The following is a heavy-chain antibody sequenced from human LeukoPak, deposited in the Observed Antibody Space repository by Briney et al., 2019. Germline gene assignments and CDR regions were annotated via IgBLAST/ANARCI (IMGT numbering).Heavy chain of an antibody. CDR2: IIPIFGTA. CDR1: GGTFSSYA. Sequence: SVKVSCKASGGTFSSYAISWVRQAPGQGLEWMGGIIPIFGTANYAQKFQGRVAITADKSTSTAYMELSSLRSEDTAVYYCARGGSPIYYYYMDVWGKGTTVTISS. J-gene: IGHJ6*03. D-gene: IGHD2-2*01. CDR3: ARGGSPIYYYYMDV. V-gene: IGHV1-69*06.